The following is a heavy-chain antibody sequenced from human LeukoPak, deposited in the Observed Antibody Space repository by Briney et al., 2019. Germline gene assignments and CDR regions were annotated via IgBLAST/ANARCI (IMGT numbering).Heavy chain of an antibody. J-gene: IGHJ4*02. D-gene: IGHD2-21*01. CDR2: IIPLFGTA. CDR1: GGTFSSYA. CDR3: ARSLVVAKGFDY. V-gene: IGHV1-69*05. Sequence: SVKVSCKASGGTFSSYAITWVRQAPGQGLEWMGGIIPLFGTANYAQKFQGRVTITTGESTSTAYMELTSLRSEDTAVYYCARSLVVAKGFDYWGQGTLVTVSP.